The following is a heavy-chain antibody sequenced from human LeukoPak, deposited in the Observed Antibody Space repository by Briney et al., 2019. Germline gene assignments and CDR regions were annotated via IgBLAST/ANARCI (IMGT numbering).Heavy chain of an antibody. CDR1: GASMSSYY. CDR2: IYGSGST. J-gene: IGHJ4*02. CDR3: ATFNYDSWFFDN. V-gene: IGHV4-4*07. Sequence: SETLSLTCTVSGASMSSYYWAWIRQPAGKGLEWIGRIYGSGSTNYNPSLKRRVTMSIDTSENQFSLNLTSVTAADTATYYCATFNYDSWFFDNWGQGTLVTVSS. D-gene: IGHD3-22*01.